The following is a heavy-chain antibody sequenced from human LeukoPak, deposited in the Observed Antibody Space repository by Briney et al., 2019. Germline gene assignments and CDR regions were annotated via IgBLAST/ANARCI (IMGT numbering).Heavy chain of an antibody. Sequence: PSETLSLTCTVSGGSISSGGYYWSWIRQPPGKGLEWIGYIYHSGSTYYNPSLKSRITISVDRSKNQFSLKLSSVTAADTAVYYCARVIFTSHYYYMDVWGKGTTVTVSS. CDR2: IYHSGST. D-gene: IGHD2-2*01. V-gene: IGHV4-30-2*01. CDR3: ARVIFTSHYYYMDV. CDR1: GGSISSGGYY. J-gene: IGHJ6*03.